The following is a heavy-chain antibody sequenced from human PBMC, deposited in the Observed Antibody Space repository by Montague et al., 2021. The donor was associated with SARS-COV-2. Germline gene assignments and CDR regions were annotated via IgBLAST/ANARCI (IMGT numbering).Heavy chain of an antibody. Sequence: SETLFLTCTVSGGSVSSGSYYWSWIRQPPGKGLEWIGYIYYSGSTNYNPSLKSRVTISVDTSKNQFSLKLSSVTAADTAVYYCAKDPWRITIFGVGTRYGMDVWGQGTTVTVSS. D-gene: IGHD3-3*01. CDR1: GGSVSSGSYY. V-gene: IGHV4-61*01. CDR3: AKDPWRITIFGVGTRYGMDV. J-gene: IGHJ6*02. CDR2: IYYSGST.